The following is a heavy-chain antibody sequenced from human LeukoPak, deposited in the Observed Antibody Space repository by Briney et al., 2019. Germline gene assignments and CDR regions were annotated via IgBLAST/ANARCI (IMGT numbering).Heavy chain of an antibody. CDR1: GGSISSYY. CDR2: IYYSGST. CDR3: AGTIYCGGDCYPNGAFDI. Sequence: PSETLSLTCTVSGGSISSYYWSWIRQPPGKGLEWIGYIYYSGSTNYNPSLKSRVTISVDTSKNQFSLKLSSVTAADTAVYYCAGTIYCGGDCYPNGAFDIWGQGTMVTVSS. J-gene: IGHJ3*02. V-gene: IGHV4-59*08. D-gene: IGHD2-21*02.